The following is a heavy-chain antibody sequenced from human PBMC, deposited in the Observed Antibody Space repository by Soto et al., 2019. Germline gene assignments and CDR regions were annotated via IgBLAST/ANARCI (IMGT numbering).Heavy chain of an antibody. J-gene: IGHJ6*02. CDR3: ARLPRITIFDDQYYYGMDV. V-gene: IGHV5-51*01. CDR1: GYSFTSYW. D-gene: IGHD3-3*01. CDR2: IYPGDSDT. Sequence: GESLKISCKGSGYSFTSYWIGWVRQMPGKGLEWMGIIYPGDSDTRYSPSFQDQVTISADKSISTAYLQWSSLKASDTAMYYCARLPRITIFDDQYYYGMDVWGQGTTVTVSS.